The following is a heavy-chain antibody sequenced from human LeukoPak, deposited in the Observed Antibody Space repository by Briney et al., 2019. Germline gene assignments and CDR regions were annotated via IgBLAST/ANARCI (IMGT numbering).Heavy chain of an antibody. CDR1: GLTFSSYE. V-gene: IGHV3-48*03. CDR2: ISSSGSTI. CDR3: ARGYYYDSSGLDY. J-gene: IGHJ4*02. Sequence: GGSLRLSCAASGLTFSSYEMNWVRQAPGKGLEWVSYISSSGSTIYYADSVKGRFTISRDNAKNSLYLQMNSLRAEDTAVYYCARGYYYDSSGLDYWGQGTLVTVSS. D-gene: IGHD3-22*01.